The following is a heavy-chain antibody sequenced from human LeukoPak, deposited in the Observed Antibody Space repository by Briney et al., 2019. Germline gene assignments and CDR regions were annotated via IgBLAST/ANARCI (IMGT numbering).Heavy chain of an antibody. V-gene: IGHV3-20*04. J-gene: IGHJ4*02. D-gene: IGHD2-2*01. CDR1: GFAFDEHG. CDR2: INWSGGST. Sequence: GGSLRLSCTASGFAFDEHGMSWVRQVPGKGLGWVSGINWSGGSTGYADPLRGRFTISRDNAKNSLYLQMDSLRAEDTALYYCARAPITSPSYFDYWGQGTLVTVSS. CDR3: ARAPITSPSYFDY.